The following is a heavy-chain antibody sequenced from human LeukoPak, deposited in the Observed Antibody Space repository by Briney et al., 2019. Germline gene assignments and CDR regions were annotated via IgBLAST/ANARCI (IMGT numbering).Heavy chain of an antibody. J-gene: IGHJ5*02. CDR2: IHHSGTT. D-gene: IGHD3-22*01. CDR3: ARSYYDTRGRFDP. V-gene: IGHV4-38-2*02. CDR1: GYSISNGYY. Sequence: PSETLSLTCTVSGYSISNGYYWGWVRQPPGKGLEWIGTIHHSGTTYYSPSLRSRVTTSVDTSKNQFSLSLSSVTAADTAVCYCARSYYDTRGRFDPWGQGTLVTVSS.